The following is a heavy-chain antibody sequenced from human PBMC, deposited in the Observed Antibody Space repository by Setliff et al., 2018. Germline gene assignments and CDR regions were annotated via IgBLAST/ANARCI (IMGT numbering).Heavy chain of an antibody. CDR3: ARSPLPPPGPGYYYDNSYYYYMDV. CDR2: INPNSGGT. CDR1: GYTFTGYY. J-gene: IGHJ6*03. D-gene: IGHD3-22*01. Sequence: ASVKVSCKASGYTFTGYYVHWVRQAPGQGLEWMGWINPNSGGTNYAQRFQGRVTMTRDTSISTAYMELSRLRSDDTAVYYCARSPLPPPGPGYYYDNSYYYYMDVWGKWTTVTV. V-gene: IGHV1-2*02.